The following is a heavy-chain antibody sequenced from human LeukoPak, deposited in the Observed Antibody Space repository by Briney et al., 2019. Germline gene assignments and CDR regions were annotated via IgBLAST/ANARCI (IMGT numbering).Heavy chain of an antibody. CDR3: ARELAY. CDR1: GFTFSSYA. Sequence: PGGSLRLSCAASGFTFSSYAMHWVRQAPGKGLEWVAVMSYDGSNKYYADSVKGRFTISRDNSKNTLYLQMNSLRAEDTAVYYCARELAYWGQGTLVTVSS. J-gene: IGHJ4*02. CDR2: MSYDGSNK. V-gene: IGHV3-30*04.